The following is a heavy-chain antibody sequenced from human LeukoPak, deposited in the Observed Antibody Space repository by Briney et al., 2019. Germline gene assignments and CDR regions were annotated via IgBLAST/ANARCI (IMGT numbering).Heavy chain of an antibody. J-gene: IGHJ5*02. CDR2: ISYDGSDE. D-gene: IGHD3-10*01. CDR3: VGVVRFHNWFDP. CDR1: GFSFRNYG. V-gene: IGHV3-30*03. Sequence: GGSLRLSCAASGFSFRNYGIHWVRQAPGKGLEWVAVISYDGSDEHYADSVKGRFTISRDNSKNTLYLQMISLRAEDTAVYYCVGVVRFHNWFDPWGQGTLVIVSS.